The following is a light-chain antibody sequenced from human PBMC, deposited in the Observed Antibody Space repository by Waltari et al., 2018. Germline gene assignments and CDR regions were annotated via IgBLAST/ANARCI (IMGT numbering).Light chain of an antibody. J-gene: IGLJ3*02. CDR1: SSDVGGYNY. CDR2: DVS. CDR3: ASYASSSTWV. Sequence: QSALTQPASVSGSPGQSITISCTGTSSDVGGYNYVSGYQQRPGKAPKVVIYDVSSRPSGVSNRFSGSESGNTASLTISGLQAEDEADYYCASYASSSTWVFGGGTKLTVL. V-gene: IGLV2-14*03.